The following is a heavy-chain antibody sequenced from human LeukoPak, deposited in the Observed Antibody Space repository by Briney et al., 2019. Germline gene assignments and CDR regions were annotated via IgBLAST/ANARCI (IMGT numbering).Heavy chain of an antibody. V-gene: IGHV1-69*13. Sequence: ASVKVSCKASGGTFSSYAISWVRQAPGQGLEWMGGIIPIFGTANYAQKFQGRVTITADESTSTAYMELSSLRSEDTAVYYCARDSVVFDGSGSYYKGFDYWGQGTLVTVSS. CDR3: ARDSVVFDGSGSYYKGFDY. J-gene: IGHJ4*02. CDR1: GGTFSSYA. D-gene: IGHD3-10*01. CDR2: IIPIFGTA.